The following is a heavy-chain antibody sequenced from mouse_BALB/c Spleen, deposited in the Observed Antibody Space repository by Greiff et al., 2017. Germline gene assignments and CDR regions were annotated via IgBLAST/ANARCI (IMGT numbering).Heavy chain of an antibody. V-gene: IGHV1S127*01. CDR1: GYSFTSYW. J-gene: IGHJ3*01. CDR3: ARLITPAWFAY. D-gene: IGHD2-4*01. Sequence: QVQLQQSGPQLVRPGASVKISCKASGYSFTSYWMHWVKQRPGQGLEWIGMIDPSDSETRLNQKFKDKATLTVDKSSSTAYMQLSSPTSEDSAVYDCARLITPAWFAYWGQGTLVTVSA. CDR2: IDPSDSET.